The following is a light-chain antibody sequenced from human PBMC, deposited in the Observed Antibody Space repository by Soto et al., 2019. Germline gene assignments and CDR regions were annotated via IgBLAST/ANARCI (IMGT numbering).Light chain of an antibody. J-gene: IGKJ1*01. CDR2: GAS. Sequence: EILMTQSPATLSVSPGERATLSCRASQSVSSNLAWYQQKPGQAPRLLIFGASTWATGLPARFSGSGSGTEFTLTISNLQSEDFALYYCQQYNNWPPAFGQGTTVEVK. CDR1: QSVSSN. CDR3: QQYNNWPPA. V-gene: IGKV3-15*01.